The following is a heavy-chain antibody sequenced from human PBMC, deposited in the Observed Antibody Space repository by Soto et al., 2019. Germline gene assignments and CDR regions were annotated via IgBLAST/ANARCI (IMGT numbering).Heavy chain of an antibody. J-gene: IGHJ5*02. V-gene: IGHV1-18*01. D-gene: IGHD3-10*01. CDR1: GDTFSSYT. CDR2: INTYNGNT. Sequence: ASLKVSCKASGDTFSSYTITWVLQAPGQGLEWMGWINTYNGNTNHAQKLQGRVTMTTDTSTSTAYMELRSLRSDDTAVYYCARGVGSGTYYNQYNWFDPWGQGTLVTVPQ. CDR3: ARGVGSGTYYNQYNWFDP.